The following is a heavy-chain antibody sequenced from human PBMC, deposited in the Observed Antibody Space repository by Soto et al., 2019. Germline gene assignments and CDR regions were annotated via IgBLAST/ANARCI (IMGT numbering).Heavy chain of an antibody. Sequence: SETLSLTCSVSGGSISSGDYYWNWIRQPPGKGLEWIGHIYYSGSTYYNSSLKSRVTISLDTSKNKFSLKLSSMTAAETAVNYCACQPTAGSYYDLGSYYYYYAMDVWGQGTTVTVSS. CDR2: IYYSGST. V-gene: IGHV4-30-4*01. D-gene: IGHD3-10*01. J-gene: IGHJ6*02. CDR3: ACQPTAGSYYDLGSYYYYYAMDV. CDR1: GGSISSGDYY.